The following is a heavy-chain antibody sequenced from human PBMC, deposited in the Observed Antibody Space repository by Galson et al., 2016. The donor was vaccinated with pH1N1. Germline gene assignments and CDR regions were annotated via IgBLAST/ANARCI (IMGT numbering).Heavy chain of an antibody. CDR3: ARRYFDY. D-gene: IGHD3-9*01. CDR1: GFNFSNYW. V-gene: IGHV3-7*01. CDR2: INQDGDKK. J-gene: IGHJ4*02. Sequence: SLRLSCAASGFNFSNYWMQWVRQAPGKGLQWVANINQDGDKKYYVGSVEGRFTISRDNAKNSRYLQMNNLRDEDTAMYFCARRYFDYWGQGALVTVSS.